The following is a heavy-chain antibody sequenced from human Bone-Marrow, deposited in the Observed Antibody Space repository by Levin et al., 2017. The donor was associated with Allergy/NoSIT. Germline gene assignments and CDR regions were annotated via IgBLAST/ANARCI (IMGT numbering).Heavy chain of an antibody. CDR3: AARTPGIGHT. CDR2: IYSGGNT. Sequence: GGSLRLSCAASGFTVSNNYMKWVRQAPGKGLEWVSLIYSGGNTYYADSVKGRFTISRDNSKNTLYLQMNSLRAEDTAVYYCAARTPGIGHTWGQGTLVTVSS. D-gene: IGHD6-13*01. CDR1: GFTVSNNY. V-gene: IGHV3-53*01. J-gene: IGHJ4*02.